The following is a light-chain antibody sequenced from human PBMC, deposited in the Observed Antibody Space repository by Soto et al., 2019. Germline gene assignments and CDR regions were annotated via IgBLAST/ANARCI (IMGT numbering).Light chain of an antibody. CDR2: DAS. CDR3: QQRSDWPLT. CDR1: QSVSSY. J-gene: IGKJ4*01. Sequence: EIVLTQSPATLSLSPGERATLSCRASQSVSSYLAWYQQKPGQAHRLLIYDASNRATGIPARFSGSGSGTEFTLSISSLDSEDFGVYYCQQRSDWPLTFGGGTKVEIK. V-gene: IGKV3-11*01.